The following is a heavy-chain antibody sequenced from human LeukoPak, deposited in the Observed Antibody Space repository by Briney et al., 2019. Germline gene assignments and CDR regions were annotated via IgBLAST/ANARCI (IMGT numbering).Heavy chain of an antibody. CDR3: ARTSSSGWYPWYFDL. CDR1: GYTFTIYG. CDR2: ISAYNGNT. V-gene: IGHV1-18*01. J-gene: IGHJ2*01. Sequence: ASVKVSFKASGYTFTIYGISWVRQAPGQGLEGMGWISAYNGNTNYTQKLQGRGTITTDTATRTAYMELRSLRSDDTAVYYCARTSSSGWYPWYFDLWGRGTLVTVSS. D-gene: IGHD6-19*01.